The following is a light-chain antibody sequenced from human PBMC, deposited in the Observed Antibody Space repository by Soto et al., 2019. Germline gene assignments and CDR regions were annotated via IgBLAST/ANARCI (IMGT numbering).Light chain of an antibody. V-gene: IGLV2-11*01. CDR1: SSDVGGSSY. CDR2: DVN. CDR3: CSYTGRYTSV. J-gene: IGLJ2*01. Sequence: QSDLTQPRSVSGSPGQSVTISCTGTSSDVGGSSYVSWYQQHPDKAPKLMIYDVNERPSGVPDRFSGSKSGNTASLTISGLQAEDEADYYCCSYTGRYTSVFGGVTKLTVL.